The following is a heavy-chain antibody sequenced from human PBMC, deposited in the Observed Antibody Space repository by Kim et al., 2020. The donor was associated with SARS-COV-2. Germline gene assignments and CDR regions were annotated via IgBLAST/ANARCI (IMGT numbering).Heavy chain of an antibody. Sequence: SETLSLTCTVSGGSISSSSYYWGWIRQPPGKGLEWIGSIYYSGSTYYNPSLKSRVTISVDTSKNQFSLKLSSVTAADTAVYYCARNLGPTVAVTFDYWGQGTLVTVSS. CDR3: ARNLGPTVAVTFDY. J-gene: IGHJ4*02. V-gene: IGHV4-39*07. D-gene: IGHD6-19*01. CDR2: IYYSGST. CDR1: GGSISSSSYY.